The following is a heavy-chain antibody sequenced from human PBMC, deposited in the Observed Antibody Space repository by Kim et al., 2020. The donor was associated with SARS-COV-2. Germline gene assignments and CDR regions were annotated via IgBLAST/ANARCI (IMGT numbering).Heavy chain of an antibody. D-gene: IGHD1-26*01. V-gene: IGHV1-24*01. J-gene: IGHJ5*02. Sequence: ASVKVSCKVSGYTLTELSMHWVRQAPGKGLEWMGGFDPEDGETIYAQKFQGRVTMTEDTSTDTAYMELSSLRSEDTAVYYCATGPIVGATNWWFDPWGQGTLVTVSS. CDR2: FDPEDGET. CDR1: GYTLTELS. CDR3: ATGPIVGATNWWFDP.